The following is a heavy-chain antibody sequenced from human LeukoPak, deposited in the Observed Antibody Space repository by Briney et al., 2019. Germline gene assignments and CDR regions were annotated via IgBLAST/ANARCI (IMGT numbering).Heavy chain of an antibody. D-gene: IGHD5-18*01. CDR2: ISSSSSYI. J-gene: IGHJ3*02. V-gene: IGHV3-21*01. Sequence: GGSLRLSCAASGFTFSSYSMNWVRQAPGKGLEWVSSISSSSSYIYYADSVKGRFTISRDSAKNSLYLQMNSLRAEDTAVYYCARPVGYSYGTDAFDIWGQGTMVTVSP. CDR1: GFTFSSYS. CDR3: ARPVGYSYGTDAFDI.